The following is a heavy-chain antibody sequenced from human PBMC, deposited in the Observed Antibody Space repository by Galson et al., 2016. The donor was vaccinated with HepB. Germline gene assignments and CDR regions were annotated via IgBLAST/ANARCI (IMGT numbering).Heavy chain of an antibody. Sequence: SVKASCKASGYTFTTSGISWVRQAPGQGPEWLRWISTYSGNTKYAQKFQGGLTLTTDSSTTTAYMELRSLRFDDTALYYCARDVQYRFDSWGQGTLVTVSS. CDR1: GYTFTTSG. V-gene: IGHV1-18*01. J-gene: IGHJ4*02. CDR3: ARDVQYRFDS. CDR2: ISTYSGNT. D-gene: IGHD2/OR15-2a*01.